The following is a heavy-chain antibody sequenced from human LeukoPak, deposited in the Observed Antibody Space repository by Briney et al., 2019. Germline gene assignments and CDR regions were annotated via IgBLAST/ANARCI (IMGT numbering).Heavy chain of an antibody. V-gene: IGHV1-2*02. CDR1: GYTFTAYY. D-gene: IGHD6-19*01. CDR2: MNPNSGGT. J-gene: IGHJ4*02. CDR3: ARQGSNSSGWYPVDD. Sequence: ASVKVSCKTSGYTFTAYYIHWLRQAPGQGREWMGWMNPNSGGTKYAQTFQGRVTLTRDTSISTAYLELSSLTSDDTAVYFCARQGSNSSGWYPVDDWGQGTLVTVSS.